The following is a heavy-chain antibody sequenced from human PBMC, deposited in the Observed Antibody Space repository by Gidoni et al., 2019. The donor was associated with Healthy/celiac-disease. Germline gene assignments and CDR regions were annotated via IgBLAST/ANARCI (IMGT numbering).Heavy chain of an antibody. Sequence: EVQLVESGGGLVNPGGSLRLSCAASGFTLSSNSMNWVRQAPGKGLEWVSSISSSSSYIYYADSVKGRFTIARDNAKNALYLQMNSLRAEDTAVYYCARREGSGWGPNDAFDIWGQGTMVTVSS. J-gene: IGHJ3*02. D-gene: IGHD6-19*01. CDR2: ISSSSSYI. CDR3: ARREGSGWGPNDAFDI. CDR1: GFTLSSNS. V-gene: IGHV3-21*01.